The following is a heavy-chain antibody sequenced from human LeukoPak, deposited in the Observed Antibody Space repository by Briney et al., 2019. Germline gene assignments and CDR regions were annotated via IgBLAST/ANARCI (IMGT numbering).Heavy chain of an antibody. Sequence: PGGSLRLSCAASDLTFRDRWMTWVRQGPGKGPEWVAYIKPDGSEKYHLDSVRGRFTISRDNAERSVYLQMNGLRVEDTGVYYCARGHFGLDVWGQGTTVTVSS. V-gene: IGHV3-7*04. CDR2: IKPDGSEK. CDR3: ARGHFGLDV. CDR1: DLTFRDRW. D-gene: IGHD3-3*02. J-gene: IGHJ6*02.